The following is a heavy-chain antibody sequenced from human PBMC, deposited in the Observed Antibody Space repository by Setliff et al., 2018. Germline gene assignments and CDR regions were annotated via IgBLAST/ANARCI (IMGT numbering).Heavy chain of an antibody. V-gene: IGHV4-38-2*01. Sequence: PSETLSLTCAVSGYSISSGYYWGWIRRPPGKGLEWIGSIYHSGSTYYNPSLKSRVTISVDTSKNQFSLKLSSVTAADAAVYYCASNALPHYDYSNYEGLYDYYYYMDVWGKGTTVTVSS. D-gene: IGHD4-4*01. CDR1: GYSISSGYY. CDR2: IYHSGST. CDR3: ASNALPHYDYSNYEGLYDYYYYMDV. J-gene: IGHJ6*03.